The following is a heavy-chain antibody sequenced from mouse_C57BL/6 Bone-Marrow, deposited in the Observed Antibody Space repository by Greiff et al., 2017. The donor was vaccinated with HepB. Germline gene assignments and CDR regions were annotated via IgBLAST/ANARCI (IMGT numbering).Heavy chain of an antibody. CDR3: ASPYYYGSSYDFAY. CDR2: ISSGSSTI. Sequence: EVKLVESGGGLVKPGGSLKLSCAASGFTFSDYGMHWVRQAPEKGLVWVAYISSGSSTIYYADTVKGRFTISRDNAKNTLFLQMTSLRSEDTAMYYCASPYYYGSSYDFAYWGQGTLVTVSA. V-gene: IGHV5-17*01. D-gene: IGHD1-1*01. CDR1: GFTFSDYG. J-gene: IGHJ3*01.